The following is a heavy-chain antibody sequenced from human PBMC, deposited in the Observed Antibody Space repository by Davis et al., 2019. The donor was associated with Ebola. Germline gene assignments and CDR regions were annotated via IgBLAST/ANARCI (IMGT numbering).Heavy chain of an antibody. D-gene: IGHD1-26*01. V-gene: IGHV4-39*01. Sequence: MPSETLSLTCSVSAGSISSSRYYWGWIRQPPGEGLQWIGSFFYTGTSYFNPSLKSRVTVSVDTSKNQFSLKLDSVTAADTAVYYCAIQIVGATRVFDYWGQGTLVTVSS. CDR2: FFYTGTS. J-gene: IGHJ4*02. CDR3: AIQIVGATRVFDY. CDR1: AGSISSSRYY.